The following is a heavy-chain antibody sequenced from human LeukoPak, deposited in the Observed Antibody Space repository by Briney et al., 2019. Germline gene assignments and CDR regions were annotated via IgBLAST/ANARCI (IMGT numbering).Heavy chain of an antibody. CDR1: GGSISSGGYY. CDR2: VYYSGST. CDR3: ARDDIVVVPAAITCFDY. D-gene: IGHD2-2*02. Sequence: SETLSLTCTVSGGSISSGGYYWSWIRQHPGKGLEWIGYVYYSGSTHYNPSLQSRVSISVDTSKNQFSLKLSSVTAADTAVYYCARDDIVVVPAAITCFDYWGQGTLVTVSS. J-gene: IGHJ4*02. V-gene: IGHV4-31*03.